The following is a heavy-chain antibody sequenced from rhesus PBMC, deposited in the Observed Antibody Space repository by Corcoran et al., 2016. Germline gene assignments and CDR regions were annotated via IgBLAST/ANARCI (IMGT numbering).Heavy chain of an antibody. CDR2: VAPEEGEA. CDR3: ATTRYGSSLYGLDS. V-gene: IGHV1-111*02. D-gene: IGHD4-29*01. J-gene: IGHJ6*01. CDR1: GYTFTDYY. Sequence: EVQLVQSGAEVKKPGASVKISCKASGYTFTDYYLHWVRQAPGKGLGWKGRVAPEEGEAEYEQKFEERVTFTANTSTDTDYRELRSLRSEDTAMYYCATTRYGSSLYGLDSWGQGVVVTVSS.